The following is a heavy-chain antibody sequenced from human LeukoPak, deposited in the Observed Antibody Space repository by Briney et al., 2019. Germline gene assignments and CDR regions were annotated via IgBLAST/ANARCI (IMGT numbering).Heavy chain of an antibody. CDR2: NNHNKNT. J-gene: IGHJ3*02. CDR3: AGGRDAFDI. Sequence: SETLSLTCAVSGGSFSGFYWSWIRQSPGKGLEWIGENNHNKNTKYNPSLKSRVTISVDTSKNQFSLKMTSLTAADSALYYCAGGRDAFDIWGQGTMVTVSS. V-gene: IGHV4-34*01. CDR1: GGSFSGFY.